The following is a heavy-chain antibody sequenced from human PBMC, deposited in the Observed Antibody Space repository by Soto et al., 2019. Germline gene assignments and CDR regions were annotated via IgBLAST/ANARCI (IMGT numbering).Heavy chain of an antibody. CDR3: AREPHDSSGYYLWYFDY. CDR1: GFTFGSYV. CDR2: ISYDGNNE. V-gene: IGHV3-30-3*01. D-gene: IGHD3-22*01. Sequence: PGGSLRLSCAASGFTFGSYVMHWVRQAPGKGLEWVAFISYDGNNEHYADSVKGRFTISRDNSKNTLYLQLNSLRPEDTAVYYCAREPHDSSGYYLWYFDYCGQGTLVTVSS. J-gene: IGHJ4*02.